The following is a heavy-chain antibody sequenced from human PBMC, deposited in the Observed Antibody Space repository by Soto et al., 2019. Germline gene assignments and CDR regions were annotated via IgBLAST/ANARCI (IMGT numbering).Heavy chain of an antibody. Sequence: SETLSLTCTVSGDSIRVHSYYWTWIRQPPGKGLEWIGSSYYSGTTYFNPSLKSRASISVDTSKNEFSLSLSSVTAADTAVYYCTRRYNWNDNCFDPWGQGVLVTVSS. V-gene: IGHV4-39*01. CDR1: GDSIRVHSYY. CDR2: SYYSGTT. CDR3: TRRYNWNDNCFDP. J-gene: IGHJ5*02. D-gene: IGHD1-20*01.